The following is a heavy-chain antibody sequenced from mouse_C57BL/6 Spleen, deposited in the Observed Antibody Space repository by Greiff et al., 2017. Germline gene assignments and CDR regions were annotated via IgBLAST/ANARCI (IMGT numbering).Heavy chain of an antibody. V-gene: IGHV1-47*01. Sequence: QVQLQQSGAELVKPGASVKMSCKASGYTFTTYPIEWMKQNHGKSLEWIGNFHPYNDDTKYNEKFKGKATLTVDKSSSTVYLELSRLTSDDSAVYYCARGYDYPYYFDYWGQGTTLTVSS. CDR1: GYTFTTYP. CDR2: FHPYNDDT. J-gene: IGHJ2*01. CDR3: ARGYDYPYYFDY. D-gene: IGHD2-4*01.